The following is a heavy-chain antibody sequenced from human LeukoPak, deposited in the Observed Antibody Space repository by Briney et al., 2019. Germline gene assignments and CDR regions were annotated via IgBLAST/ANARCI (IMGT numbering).Heavy chain of an antibody. CDR1: GFTFSDYW. Sequence: GGSLRLSCAASGFTFSDYWMSWVRQSPGKGLEWVSYISSSGSTIYYADSVKGRFTISRDNAKNSLYLQMNSLRAEDTAVYYCAHVEGSTAAYWGQGTLVTVSS. D-gene: IGHD6-13*01. CDR2: ISSSGSTI. CDR3: AHVEGSTAAY. V-gene: IGHV3-11*01. J-gene: IGHJ4*02.